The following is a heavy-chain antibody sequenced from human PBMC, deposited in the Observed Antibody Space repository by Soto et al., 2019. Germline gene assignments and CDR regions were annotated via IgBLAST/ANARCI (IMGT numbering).Heavy chain of an antibody. D-gene: IGHD1-26*01. CDR2: IIPILGIA. CDR1: GGTFSSYT. V-gene: IGHV1-69*02. CDR3: ATSASSGGDSPPPDY. J-gene: IGHJ4*02. Sequence: QVQLVQSGAEVKKPGSSVKVSCKASGGTFSSYTISWVRQAPGQGLEWMRRIIPILGIANYAQKFQGRVTITADKSTSAAYMELSSLRSEDTAVYYCATSASSGGDSPPPDYWGQGTLVTVSS.